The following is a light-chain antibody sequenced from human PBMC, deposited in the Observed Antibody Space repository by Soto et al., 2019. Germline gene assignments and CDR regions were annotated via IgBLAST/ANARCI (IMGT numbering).Light chain of an antibody. Sequence: TLSLSPVEKSTHSCRASHSVSSSYLAWYQQKPGQATRLLIYGASSRATGIPDRFSGSGFGTDFTLIISRLESEDFFVSSRRRHTSSLHGFG. V-gene: IGKV3-20*01. CDR2: GAS. J-gene: IGKJ3*01. CDR1: HSVSSSY. CDR3: RRHTSSLHG.